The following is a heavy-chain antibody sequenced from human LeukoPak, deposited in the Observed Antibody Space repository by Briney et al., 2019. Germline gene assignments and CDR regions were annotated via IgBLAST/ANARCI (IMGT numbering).Heavy chain of an antibody. CDR3: ARRYYYGSGIIY. Sequence: PSETLSLTCTVSGGPISSSSYYWGWIRQPPGKGLEWIGSIYYSGSTYYNPSLKSRVTISVDTSKNQFSLKLSSVTAADTAVYYCARRYYYGSGIIYWGQGTLVTVSS. CDR1: GGPISSSSYY. V-gene: IGHV4-39*01. CDR2: IYYSGST. D-gene: IGHD3-10*01. J-gene: IGHJ4*02.